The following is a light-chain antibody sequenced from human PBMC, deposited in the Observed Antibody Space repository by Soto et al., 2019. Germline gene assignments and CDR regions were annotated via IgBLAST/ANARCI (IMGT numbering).Light chain of an antibody. CDR3: SSYTSSSTLLYV. CDR1: SSDVGGYKY. J-gene: IGLJ1*01. Sequence: QSALTQPASVSGSPGQSITISCTGTSSDVGGYKYVSWYQQHPGKAPKLMIYEVSNRPSGVSNRFAGSKSGNTASLTISGLQAEDEADYYCSSYTSSSTLLYVFRTGTKVTVL. V-gene: IGLV2-14*01. CDR2: EVS.